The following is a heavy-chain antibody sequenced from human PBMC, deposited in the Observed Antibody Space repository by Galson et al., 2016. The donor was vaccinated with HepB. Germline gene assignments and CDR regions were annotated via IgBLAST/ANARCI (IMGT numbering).Heavy chain of an antibody. CDR2: IYWDDDN. CDR3: AHRRDELRSRISTTCYTFDY. J-gene: IGHJ4*02. Sequence: PALVKPTQTLTLTCTFSGFSLTTYGVGVGWIRQPPGKALEWLATIYWDDDNRYSPSLKSRLTVMKDTSKNQVLLTMTNMDPADTATYYCAHRRDELRSRISTTCYTFDYWGQGTLVTVSS. D-gene: IGHD2-2*02. V-gene: IGHV2-5*02. CDR1: GFSLTTYGVG.